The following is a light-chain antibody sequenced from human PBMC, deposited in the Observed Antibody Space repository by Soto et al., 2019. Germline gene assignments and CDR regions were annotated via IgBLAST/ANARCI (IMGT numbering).Light chain of an antibody. Sequence: EIVLTQSPGTLSLSPGERATLSCRASQSVSGSYLVWYQQKPGQAPRLLMSGASSRATGIPDRFSGSGSGTDFTLTISRLEPEDFAVYYCQQYGTSPYTFGQGTKLEIK. J-gene: IGKJ2*01. CDR3: QQYGTSPYT. CDR2: GAS. V-gene: IGKV3-20*01. CDR1: QSVSGSY.